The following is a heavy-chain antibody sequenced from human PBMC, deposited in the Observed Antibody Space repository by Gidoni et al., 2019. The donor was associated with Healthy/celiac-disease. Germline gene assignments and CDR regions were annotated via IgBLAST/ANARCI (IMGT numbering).Heavy chain of an antibody. CDR2: IIPIFGTA. CDR1: GGTFISSA. D-gene: IGHD2-2*02. J-gene: IGHJ6*02. CDR3: ATGLAVVVPAAIHYYGMDV. Sequence: VQLVQSGAEVKQPGSSVKVSCKASGGTFISSAISWVRQAPGPGLEWMGGIIPIFGTANYAQKFQGRVTMTADESTSTAYRELSSLRSEDTAVYYCATGLAVVVPAAIHYYGMDVWGQGTTVTVSS. V-gene: IGHV1-69*01.